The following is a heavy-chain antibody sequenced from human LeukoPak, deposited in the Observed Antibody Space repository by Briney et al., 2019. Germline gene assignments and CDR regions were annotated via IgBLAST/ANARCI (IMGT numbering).Heavy chain of an antibody. CDR1: GGSISSGDYY. J-gene: IGHJ4*02. Sequence: SETLSLTCTVSGGSISSGDYYWSWIRQPPGKGLEWIGYIYYSGSTYYNPSLKSRVTISVDTSKNQFSLKLSSVTAADTAVYHCARSLKREASLDYWGQGTLVTVSS. CDR2: IYYSGST. D-gene: IGHD3-16*02. V-gene: IGHV4-30-4*01. CDR3: ARSLKREASLDY.